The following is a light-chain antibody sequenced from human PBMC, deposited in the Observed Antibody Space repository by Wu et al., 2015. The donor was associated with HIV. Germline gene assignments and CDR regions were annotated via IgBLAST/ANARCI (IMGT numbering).Light chain of an antibody. Sequence: IRMTQSPSSLSSSTGDRVTITCRASQNIGTSLAWYQQKVGLAPKLLIYSASTLQNGVSSRFSGSGSGTFFTLTISCLQSEDVASYYCHQYSGGPPTFGQGTVVDIK. V-gene: IGKV1-8*01. J-gene: IGKJ2*01. CDR2: SAS. CDR3: HQYSGGPPT. CDR1: QNIGTS.